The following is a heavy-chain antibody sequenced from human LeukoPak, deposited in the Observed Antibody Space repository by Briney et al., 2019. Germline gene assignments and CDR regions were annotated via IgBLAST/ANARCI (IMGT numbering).Heavy chain of an antibody. Sequence: GGSLRLSCAASGFTFSSYAMSWVRRAPGKGLEWVSAISGSGGSTYYADSVKGRFTISRDNSKNTLYLQMNSLRAEDTAVYYCARDHYDSSGYYHDYWGQGTLVTVSS. V-gene: IGHV3-23*01. CDR1: GFTFSSYA. CDR3: ARDHYDSSGYYHDY. J-gene: IGHJ4*02. D-gene: IGHD3-22*01. CDR2: ISGSGGST.